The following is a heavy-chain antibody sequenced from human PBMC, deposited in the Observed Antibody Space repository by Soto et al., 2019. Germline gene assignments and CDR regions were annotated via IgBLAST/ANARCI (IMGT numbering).Heavy chain of an antibody. CDR2: ISAYNGNT. D-gene: IGHD2-2*01. Sequence: QVQLVQSGAEVKKPGASVKVSCKASGYTFTSYGISWVRQAPGQGLEWMGWISAYNGNTNYAQKHQGRVTMTTDTSTSKAYMELRSLRSDDTAVYYCARGLDGSSTSCHAWFGAKGYFDYWGQGTLVTVSS. CDR3: ARGLDGSSTSCHAWFGAKGYFDY. V-gene: IGHV1-18*01. CDR1: GYTFTSYG. J-gene: IGHJ4*02.